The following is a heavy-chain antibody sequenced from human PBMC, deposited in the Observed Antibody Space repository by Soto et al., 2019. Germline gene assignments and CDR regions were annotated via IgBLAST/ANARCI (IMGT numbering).Heavy chain of an antibody. CDR1: GGSISSSSYY. Sequence: QLQLQESGPGLVKPSETLSLTCTVSGGSISSSSYYWGWIRQPPGKGLEWIGNIYYSGSTYYNPSLKSRVTISVDTSKRQFSLNLSSVTAADTAVYYCARVVGYCSGGSCYSSSHFDYWGQGTLVTVSS. V-gene: IGHV4-39*01. D-gene: IGHD2-15*01. CDR2: IYYSGST. J-gene: IGHJ4*02. CDR3: ARVVGYCSGGSCYSSSHFDY.